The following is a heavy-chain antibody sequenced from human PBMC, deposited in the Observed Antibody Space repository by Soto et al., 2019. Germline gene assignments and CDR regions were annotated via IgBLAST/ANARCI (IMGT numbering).Heavy chain of an antibody. Sequence: DVQMVESGGDLVQPGGSLKLSCTTTGFTFAGSAIHWVRQAPGKGLEWVGRIRHRANNYATAYPASVTGRFTISRDDSKATAYLEMNSLKTEDTAMYYCAGPGPFDSWGQGTLVTVSS. D-gene: IGHD1-1*01. CDR3: AGPGPFDS. CDR1: GFTFAGSA. CDR2: IRHRANNYAT. V-gene: IGHV3-73*01. J-gene: IGHJ4*02.